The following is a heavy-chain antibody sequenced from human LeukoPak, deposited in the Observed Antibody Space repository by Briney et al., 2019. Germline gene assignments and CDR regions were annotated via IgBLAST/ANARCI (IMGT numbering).Heavy chain of an antibody. CDR1: GGSISSSNW. D-gene: IGHD3-10*01. V-gene: IGHV4-4*02. CDR3: ARDLWESITMVRGEMRDAFDI. Sequence: SETLSLTCAVSGGSISSSNWWSWVRPPPGKGLEWIGEIYHSGSTNYNPSLKSRVTISVDKSKNQFSLKLSSVTAADTAVYYCARDLWESITMVRGEMRDAFDIWGQGTMVTVSS. CDR2: IYHSGST. J-gene: IGHJ3*02.